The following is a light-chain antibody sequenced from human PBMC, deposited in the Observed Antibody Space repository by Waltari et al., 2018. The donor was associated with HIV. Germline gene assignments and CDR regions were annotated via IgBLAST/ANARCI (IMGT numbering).Light chain of an antibody. Sequence: DVVLTQSPLSLAVTLGQPASISCTSSQSLPFGDGYTYLNWFHQRPGQPPRRLIYKISSRASGVPDRISGSGSGTNFTLNITRVEAGDVGVFYCMQGAHWPPWTFGPGTKVEIK. CDR2: KIS. CDR3: MQGAHWPPWT. CDR1: QSLPFGDGYTY. V-gene: IGKV2-30*01. J-gene: IGKJ1*01.